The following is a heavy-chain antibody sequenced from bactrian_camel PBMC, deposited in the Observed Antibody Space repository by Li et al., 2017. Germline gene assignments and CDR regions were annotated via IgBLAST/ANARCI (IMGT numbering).Heavy chain of an antibody. CDR2: INMGGRTD. J-gene: IGHJ4*01. CDR3: VADPILVSGERCPTSSQAY. D-gene: IGHD7*01. CDR1: GFTFSGYD. Sequence: DVQLVESGGGLVQPGGSLTLTCTSPGFTFSGYDWAWVRQAPGRGLEWVSSINMGGRTDWYASSVKGRFTISRDDAKNMLYLQMSSLQTEDTARYYCVADPILVSGERCPTSSQAYWGQGTQVTVS. V-gene: IGHV3S40*01.